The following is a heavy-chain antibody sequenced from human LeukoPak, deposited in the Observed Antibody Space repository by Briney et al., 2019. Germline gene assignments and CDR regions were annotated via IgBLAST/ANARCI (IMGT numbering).Heavy chain of an antibody. D-gene: IGHD3-10*01. J-gene: IGHJ4*02. CDR3: ARDSYGSGSYYGY. Sequence: PSETLSLTCTVSGGSISSYYWSWIRQPPGKGLEWIGYIYYSGSTNYNPSLKSRVTISVDTSKNQFSLKLSSVTAADTAVYYCARDSYGSGSYYGYWGQGTLVTVSS. CDR1: GGSISSYY. V-gene: IGHV4-59*01. CDR2: IYYSGST.